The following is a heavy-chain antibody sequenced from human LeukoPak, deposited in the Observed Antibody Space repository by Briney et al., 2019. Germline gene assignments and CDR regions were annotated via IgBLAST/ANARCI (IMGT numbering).Heavy chain of an antibody. D-gene: IGHD5-18*01. CDR1: GYSISSGYY. Sequence: SETLSLTCTVSGYSISSGYYWGWIRQPPGKGLEWIGSIYHSGSTYYNPSLKSRVTISVDTSKNQFSLKLSSVTAADTAVYYCARAYTAMATLDYWGQGTLVTVSS. CDR2: IYHSGST. CDR3: ARAYTAMATLDY. V-gene: IGHV4-38-2*02. J-gene: IGHJ4*02.